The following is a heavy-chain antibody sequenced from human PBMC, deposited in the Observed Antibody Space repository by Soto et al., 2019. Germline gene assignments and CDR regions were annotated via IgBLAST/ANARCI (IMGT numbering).Heavy chain of an antibody. D-gene: IGHD3-10*01. Sequence: SGPTLVNPTQTLTLTCTFSGFSLSTTGMSVSWFRQPPGKALEWLAHTDWEDDKFYSTSLETRLTISKDTSKNQVVLTMTNMEPVDTATYFCARHRAYPYHFDYWGQGALVTVSS. J-gene: IGHJ4*02. V-gene: IGHV2-70*04. CDR3: ARHRAYPYHFDY. CDR1: GFSLSTTGMS. CDR2: TDWEDDK.